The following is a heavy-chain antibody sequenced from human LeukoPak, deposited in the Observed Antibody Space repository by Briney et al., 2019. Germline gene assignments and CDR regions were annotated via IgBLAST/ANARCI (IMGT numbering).Heavy chain of an antibody. CDR1: RGSISSHY. J-gene: IGHJ4*02. V-gene: IGHV4-59*11. Sequence: SETLSLTCTVSRGSISSHYWSWIRQPPGKGLEWIGYIDNSGNTNSNPSLKSRVTMSVDTSKNQFSLKLSSVIAADTAVYYCARGRITIFGVVIPHFDNWGQGTLVTVSS. CDR3: ARGRITIFGVVIPHFDN. CDR2: IDNSGNT. D-gene: IGHD3-3*01.